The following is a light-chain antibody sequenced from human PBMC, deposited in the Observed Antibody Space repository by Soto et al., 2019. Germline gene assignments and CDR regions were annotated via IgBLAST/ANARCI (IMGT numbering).Light chain of an antibody. CDR2: GAS. CDR3: QQYGSSSYT. CDR1: QSVSSNY. Sequence: ETVLTQSPGTLSLSPGERATLSCRASQSVSSNYLAWYQQKPGQAPRLLIYGASTSATGMPDRFSGSGSATDFSLTISRLEPEDFAVYFCQQYGSSSYTFGQGTKLEIK. V-gene: IGKV3-20*01. J-gene: IGKJ2*01.